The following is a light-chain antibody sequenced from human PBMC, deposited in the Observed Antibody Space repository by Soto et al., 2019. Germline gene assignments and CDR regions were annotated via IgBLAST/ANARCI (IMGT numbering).Light chain of an antibody. Sequence: QSVLTQPPSASGTPGQRVTISCSGSSSNIGSNTVNWYQQLPGTAPKLLIYGNNQRPSGVPDRFSGSKSGTSASLAISGLQSEDEADYYCAAWDDSLDGLAFGGGTKLTVL. CDR1: SSNIGSNT. J-gene: IGLJ3*02. CDR2: GNN. V-gene: IGLV1-44*01. CDR3: AAWDDSLDGLA.